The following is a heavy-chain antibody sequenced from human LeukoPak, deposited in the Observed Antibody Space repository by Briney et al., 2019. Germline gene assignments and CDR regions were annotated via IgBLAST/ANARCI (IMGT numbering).Heavy chain of an antibody. Sequence: GGSLRLSCAASGLTFSTYWMHWVRQAPGKGLVWVSRIDHDGINTYYADSVKGRFTISRDNSKNTLYLQMNSLRVEDTAVYYCAKDDGWVQYANWGQGTLVTVSS. V-gene: IGHV3-74*01. CDR1: GLTFSTYW. J-gene: IGHJ4*02. CDR2: IDHDGINT. D-gene: IGHD5-24*01. CDR3: AKDDGWVQYAN.